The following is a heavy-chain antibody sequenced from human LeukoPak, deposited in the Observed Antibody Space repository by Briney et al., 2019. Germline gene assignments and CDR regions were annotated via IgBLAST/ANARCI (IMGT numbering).Heavy chain of an antibody. Sequence: SETLSLTCTVSGGSISRYYWSWIRHPAGKGLERIGRIYTSGSTNYNPSLKSRVTMSVDTSKNQFSLKLSSVTAADTAVYYCARDGYYYDTSGYYYFDYWGQGTLVTVSS. V-gene: IGHV4-4*07. J-gene: IGHJ4*02. CDR2: IYTSGST. CDR3: ARDGYYYDTSGYYYFDY. D-gene: IGHD3-22*01. CDR1: GGSISRYY.